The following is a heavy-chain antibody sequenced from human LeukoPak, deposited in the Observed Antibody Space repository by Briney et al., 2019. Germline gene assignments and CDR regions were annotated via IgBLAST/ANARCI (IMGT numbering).Heavy chain of an antibody. CDR3: ARDLLWLGYYDILTGSYYYGMDV. D-gene: IGHD3-9*01. V-gene: IGHV1-18*01. Sequence: GASVKVSCKASGYTFTSYGIIWVRQAPGQGLEWMGWISAYNGNTNYAQKLQGRVTMTTDTSTSTAYMELRRLRSDDTAVHYCARDLLWLGYYDILTGSYYYGMDVWGQGTTVTVSS. CDR2: ISAYNGNT. J-gene: IGHJ6*02. CDR1: GYTFTSYG.